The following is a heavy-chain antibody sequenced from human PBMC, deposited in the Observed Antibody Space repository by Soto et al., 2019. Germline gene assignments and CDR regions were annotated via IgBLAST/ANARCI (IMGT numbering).Heavy chain of an antibody. J-gene: IGHJ4*02. Sequence: PGRSLRLSCAASGFTFSSYWMHWVRQAPGKGLVWVSRIKGDGSETNYADSVKGRFTISRDNAKNTLYVQLNSLRAEDTAVYFCLRGNSGYGNFDYWGQGNRVTVSS. D-gene: IGHD5-12*01. V-gene: IGHV3-74*01. CDR1: GFTFSSYW. CDR3: LRGNSGYGNFDY. CDR2: IKGDGSET.